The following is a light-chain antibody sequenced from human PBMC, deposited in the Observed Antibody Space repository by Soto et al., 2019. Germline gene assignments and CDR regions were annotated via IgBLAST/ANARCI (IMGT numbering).Light chain of an antibody. V-gene: IGKV2-30*01. J-gene: IGKJ5*01. CDR3: LVGTHGVT. CDR1: QSVSSSY. Sequence: VLTQSPGTLSLYPGERATLSCRASQSVSSSYLSWFQQRPGQSPRRLIYKVSNRDSGVPDRFSGGGSGTDFTLRISRVEAEDVGVYYCLVGTHGVTLGQGTRLEI. CDR2: KVS.